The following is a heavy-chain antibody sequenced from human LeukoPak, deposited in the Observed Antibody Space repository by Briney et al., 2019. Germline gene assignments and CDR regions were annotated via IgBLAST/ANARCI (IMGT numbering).Heavy chain of an antibody. CDR2: INHSGST. CDR1: RGSFSGYY. Sequence: PSETLSLTCAVYRGSFSGYYWSWIRQPPGKGLEWIGEINHSGSTNYNPSLKSRVTISIDTSKNQFSLRLSSVTAADTAVYYCARESQWYYGMDVWGQGTTVTVSS. J-gene: IGHJ6*02. V-gene: IGHV4-34*01. D-gene: IGHD6-19*01. CDR3: ARESQWYYGMDV.